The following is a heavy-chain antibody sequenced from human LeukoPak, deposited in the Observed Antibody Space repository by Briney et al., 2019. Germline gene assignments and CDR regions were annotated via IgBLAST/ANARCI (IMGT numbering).Heavy chain of an antibody. V-gene: IGHV1-69*05. CDR2: IIPIFGTA. Sequence: SVKVSCKASGGTFSSYAISWVRQAPGQGLEWMGGIIPIFGTANYAQKFQGRVTITTDESTSTAYMELSSLRSGDTAVYYCARVGLGGVPFDYWGQGTLVTVSS. CDR3: ARVGLGGVPFDY. J-gene: IGHJ4*02. D-gene: IGHD3-16*01. CDR1: GGTFSSYA.